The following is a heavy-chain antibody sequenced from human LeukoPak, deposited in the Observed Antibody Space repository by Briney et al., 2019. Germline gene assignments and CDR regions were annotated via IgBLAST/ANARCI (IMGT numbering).Heavy chain of an antibody. Sequence: ASVKVSCKASGGTFSSYAIIWVRQAPGQGLEWMGGIIPIFGTANYAQKFQGRVTITTDESTSTAYMELSSLRSEDTAVYYCARANYYDSSGYPGGAFDIWGQGTMVTVSS. CDR2: IIPIFGTA. CDR1: GGTFSSYA. V-gene: IGHV1-69*05. D-gene: IGHD3-22*01. CDR3: ARANYYDSSGYPGGAFDI. J-gene: IGHJ3*02.